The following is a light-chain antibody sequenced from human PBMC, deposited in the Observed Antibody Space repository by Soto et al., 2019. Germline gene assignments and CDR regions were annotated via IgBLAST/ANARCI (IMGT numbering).Light chain of an antibody. CDR1: QGIRSA. J-gene: IGKJ1*01. CDR2: AAS. V-gene: IGKV1-39*01. Sequence: IGGSRFLYSLSASVGDSVTITLRTSQGIRSALGWYQQKPGKVPKLLIYAASTLQSGVPSRFSGSGSGTDFTLTISSLQPEDCATYYCPQSYSTPRTFGQGTKVDIK. CDR3: PQSYSTPRT.